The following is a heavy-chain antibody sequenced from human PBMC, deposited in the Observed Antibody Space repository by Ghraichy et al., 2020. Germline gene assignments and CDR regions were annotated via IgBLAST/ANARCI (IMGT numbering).Heavy chain of an antibody. V-gene: IGHV2-5*05. CDR3: VHTSGDSLGGYYYYYMDV. J-gene: IGHJ6*03. Sequence: SGPTLVKPTQTLTLTCTFSGFSVTTNGVGVGWIRQAPGKAPEWLPLIYWVDDKRYGPFLRSRLSITKDTSKNQVVLTMTNMDPVDTGSYYCVHTSGDSLGGYYYYYMDVWGKGTTVTVSS. CDR2: IYWVDDK. CDR1: GFSVTTNGVG. D-gene: IGHD2-15*01.